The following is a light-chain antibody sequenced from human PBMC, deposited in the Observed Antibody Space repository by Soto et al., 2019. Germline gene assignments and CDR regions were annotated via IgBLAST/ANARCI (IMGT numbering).Light chain of an antibody. V-gene: IGLV2-23*02. Sequence: QSALTQPASVSGSPGQSITISCTGTRSDIGSYNSIAWYQQHPGKAPRVMIFGVTQRPSGISNRFSGSKSGFTASLTISGLQAEDEADYFCFSYAGSSTWVFGGGTKVTVL. CDR1: RSDIGSYNS. J-gene: IGLJ3*02. CDR3: FSYAGSSTWV. CDR2: GVT.